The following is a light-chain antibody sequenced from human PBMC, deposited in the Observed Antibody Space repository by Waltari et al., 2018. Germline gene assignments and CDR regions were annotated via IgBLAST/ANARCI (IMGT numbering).Light chain of an antibody. V-gene: IGKV1-9*01. CDR1: QSINTY. J-gene: IGKJ4*01. Sequence: IQLTQSPSFLSASLGDTVTISCRASQSINTYLAWFQQKPGKAPNLLIYGATTLQSGIPSRFRGSGSGTAFTLTIRRLQPEDFATYYCQQVNSYPLTFGGGTTVEIK. CDR2: GAT. CDR3: QQVNSYPLT.